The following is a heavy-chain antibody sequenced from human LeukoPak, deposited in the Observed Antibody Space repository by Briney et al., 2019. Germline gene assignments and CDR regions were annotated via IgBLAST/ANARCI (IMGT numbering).Heavy chain of an antibody. CDR2: IYHSGST. J-gene: IGHJ3*02. V-gene: IGHV4-30-2*01. CDR3: ARDRCSSTSCYGAFDI. D-gene: IGHD2-2*01. CDR1: GGSISSGGYS. Sequence: SETLSLTCAVSGGSISSGGYSWSWIRQPPGKGLEWIGYIYHSGSTYYNPSLKSRVTISVDRSKNQFSLKLSSVTAADTAVYYCARDRCSSTSCYGAFDIWGRGTMVTVSS.